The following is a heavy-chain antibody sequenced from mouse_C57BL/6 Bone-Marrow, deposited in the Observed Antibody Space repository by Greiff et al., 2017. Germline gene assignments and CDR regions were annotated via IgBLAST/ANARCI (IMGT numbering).Heavy chain of an antibody. V-gene: IGHV2-2*01. CDR1: GFSFTSYG. Sequence: QVQLKESGPGLVQPSQSLSITCTVSGFSFTSYGVHWVRQSPGKGLEWLGVIWRGGSTAYNAAFISRLSISKDNSKSQVFFIMNSLQADDTAIYYCAETAYYSPWFAYWGQGTLVTVSA. J-gene: IGHJ3*01. CDR2: IWRGGST. CDR3: AETAYYSPWFAY. D-gene: IGHD2-12*01.